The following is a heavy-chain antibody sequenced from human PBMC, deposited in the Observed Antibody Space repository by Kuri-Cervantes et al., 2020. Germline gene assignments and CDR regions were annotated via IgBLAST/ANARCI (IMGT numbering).Heavy chain of an antibody. J-gene: IGHJ5*02. CDR3: ARVRGGTDWNDWFDP. CDR1: GYTFTGYY. CDR2: INPNNGDT. V-gene: IGHV1-2*04. D-gene: IGHD1-1*01. Sequence: ASVKVSCKASGYTFTGYYMHWVRQAPGQGLEWMGWINPNNGDTYYAQNFQGWVTMTRDTSISTAYMELSRLKSDDTAVYYCARVRGGTDWNDWFDPWGQGTLVTVSS.